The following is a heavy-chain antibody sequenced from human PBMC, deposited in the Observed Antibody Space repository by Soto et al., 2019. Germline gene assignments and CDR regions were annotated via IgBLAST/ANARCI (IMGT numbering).Heavy chain of an antibody. CDR2: ISYDGSNK. J-gene: IGHJ4*02. Sequence: PGGSLRLSCAASGFTFSSYAMHWVRQAPGKGLEWVAVISYDGSNKYYADSVKGRFTISRDNSKNTLYLQMNSLRAEDTAVYYCARDQSTGTTYADYWGRGTLVTVSS. CDR1: GFTFSSYA. D-gene: IGHD1-1*01. V-gene: IGHV3-30-3*01. CDR3: ARDQSTGTTYADY.